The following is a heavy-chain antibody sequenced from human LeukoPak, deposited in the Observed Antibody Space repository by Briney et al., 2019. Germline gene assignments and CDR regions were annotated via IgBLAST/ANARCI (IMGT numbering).Heavy chain of an antibody. V-gene: IGHV4-39*01. J-gene: IGHJ4*02. CDR2: IYYSGST. CDR1: GGSISSSSYC. Sequence: SETLSLTCTVSGGSISSSSYCWGWMRQPPGKGLEWIGSIYYSGSTHYNPSLKRRVTISVDTSKNQYSLQLSSVTAADTAVYYCARGGWYYFDYWGQGTLVTVSS. CDR3: ARGGWYYFDY. D-gene: IGHD6-19*01.